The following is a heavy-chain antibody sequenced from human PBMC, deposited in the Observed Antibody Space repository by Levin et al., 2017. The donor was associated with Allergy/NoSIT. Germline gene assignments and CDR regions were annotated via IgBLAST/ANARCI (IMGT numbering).Heavy chain of an antibody. V-gene: IGHV4-34*01. CDR3: ARGLSEEGYFDL. CDR1: GGSFSHYY. CDR2: INHSGST. D-gene: IGHD3-16*02. Sequence: SETLSLTCAVYGGSFSHYYWNWIRQTPGKGLEWIGEINHSGSTNFNPSLKSRLTILVDTSKHQFSLKLSSVTAADTAGYYCARGLSEEGYFDLWGRGTLVTVSS. J-gene: IGHJ2*01.